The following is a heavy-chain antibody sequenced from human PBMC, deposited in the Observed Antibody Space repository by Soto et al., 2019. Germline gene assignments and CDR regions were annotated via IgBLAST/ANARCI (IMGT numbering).Heavy chain of an antibody. CDR2: INAGNGNT. D-gene: IGHD1-26*01. J-gene: IGHJ4*02. V-gene: IGHV1-3*01. CDR1: GYTFTSYA. CDR3: ARDDSGFRGSHYIDDFNY. Sequence: ASVKVSCKASGYTFTSYAMNWVRQAPGQRLEWMGWINAGNGNTKYSQKFQGRVTITRDTSASTAYMEPSSLRSEDTAVYYGARDDSGFRGSHYIDDFNYWAQGALVTVSS.